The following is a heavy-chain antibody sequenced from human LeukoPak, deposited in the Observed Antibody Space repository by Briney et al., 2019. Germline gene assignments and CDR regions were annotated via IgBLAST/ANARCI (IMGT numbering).Heavy chain of an antibody. CDR1: GGSISSSSYY. Sequence: SETLSLTCTVSGGSISSSSYYWGWIRQPPGKGLEWIGSIYYSGSTYYNPSLKSRVTISVDTSKNQFSLKLSSVTAADTAVYYCARLYSSSSGGFHYWGQGTLVTVSS. D-gene: IGHD6-6*01. CDR2: IYYSGST. CDR3: ARLYSSSSGGFHY. V-gene: IGHV4-39*01. J-gene: IGHJ4*02.